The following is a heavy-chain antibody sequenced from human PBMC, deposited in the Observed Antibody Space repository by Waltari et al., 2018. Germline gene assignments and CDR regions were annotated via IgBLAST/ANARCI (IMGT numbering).Heavy chain of an antibody. CDR2: IRFDGSNK. Sequence: QVQLVESGGGVVQPGGSLRLPCVEAGFTPGSVGMHWVRQAPGKGLEWVAFIRFDGSNKDYADSVKGRFTISRDNSQNTLYLQMSSLRPEDTAIYYCVKTGYDSAWYFDYWGQGTLVTVSS. CDR1: GFTPGSVG. CDR3: VKTGYDSAWYFDY. J-gene: IGHJ4*01. D-gene: IGHD3-22*01. V-gene: IGHV3-30*02.